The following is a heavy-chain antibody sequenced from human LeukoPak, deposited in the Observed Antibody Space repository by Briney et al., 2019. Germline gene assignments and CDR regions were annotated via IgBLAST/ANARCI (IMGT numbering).Heavy chain of an antibody. Sequence: GASVKVSCKASGYTFTSYGISWVRQAPGQGLEWMGWISAYNGNTNYAQKLQGRVTMTTDTSTSTAYMELRSLRSDDTAVYYCARVRTDFWSGYQAYFDYWGQGTLVTVSS. CDR3: ARVRTDFWSGYQAYFDY. V-gene: IGHV1-18*01. D-gene: IGHD3-3*01. CDR1: GYTFTSYG. J-gene: IGHJ4*02. CDR2: ISAYNGNT.